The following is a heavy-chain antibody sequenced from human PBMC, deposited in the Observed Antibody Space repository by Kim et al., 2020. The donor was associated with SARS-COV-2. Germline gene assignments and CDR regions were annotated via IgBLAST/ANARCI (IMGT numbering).Heavy chain of an antibody. CDR1: GGSISSYY. D-gene: IGHD3-10*01. V-gene: IGHV4-59*01. J-gene: IGHJ6*02. CDR3: ARDGGSYWGPYYYYYGMDV. Sequence: SETLSLTCTVSGGSISSYYWSWIRQPPGKGLEWIGYIYYSGSTNYNPSLKSRVTISVDTSKNQFSLKLSSVTAADTAVYYCARDGGSYWGPYYYYYGMDVWGQGTTVTVSS. CDR2: IYYSGST.